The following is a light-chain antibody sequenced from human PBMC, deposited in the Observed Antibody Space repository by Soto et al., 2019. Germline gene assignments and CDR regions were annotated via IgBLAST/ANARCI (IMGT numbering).Light chain of an antibody. CDR1: QRVSSN. CDR2: SAS. CDR3: QQYVKWPPPFT. Sequence: EIVMTQSPATLSVSPGERVTLSCRASQRVSSNLAWYQQKPGQAPRLLMYSASTRATGIPARFSGSGSGTEFTLAISSLQSEDFAVSYCQQYVKWPPPFTFGQGTKLEIK. V-gene: IGKV3-15*01. J-gene: IGKJ2*01.